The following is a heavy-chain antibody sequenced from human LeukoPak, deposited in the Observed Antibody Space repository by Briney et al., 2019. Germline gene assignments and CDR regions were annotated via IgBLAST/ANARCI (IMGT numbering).Heavy chain of an antibody. CDR3: ARERTHYDFWSGYRADNWFDP. J-gene: IGHJ5*02. Sequence: SETLSLTCAVYGGSFSDYFWNWIRQPAGKGLEWIGRIYTSGSTNYNPSLKSRVTMSVDTSKNQFSLKLSSVTAADTAVYYCARERTHYDFWSGYRADNWFDPWGQGTLVTVSS. CDR1: GGSFSDYF. CDR2: IYTSGST. D-gene: IGHD3-3*01. V-gene: IGHV4-4*07.